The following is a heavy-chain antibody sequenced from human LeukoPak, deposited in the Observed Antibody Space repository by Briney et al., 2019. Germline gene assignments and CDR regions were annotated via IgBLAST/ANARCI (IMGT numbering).Heavy chain of an antibody. J-gene: IGHJ2*01. D-gene: IGHD1-26*01. V-gene: IGHV4-39*01. Sequence: SGTLSLTCTGSGGSISTSTYYWGWIRQPPGKGLEWIGSISYSGSTYNNPSLKSRVTISVDTSKNQFSLKLSSVTAPDAAVYYCARRVYSGSYNWYFDLWGRGTLVTVSS. CDR2: ISYSGST. CDR3: ARRVYSGSYNWYFDL. CDR1: GGSISTSTYY.